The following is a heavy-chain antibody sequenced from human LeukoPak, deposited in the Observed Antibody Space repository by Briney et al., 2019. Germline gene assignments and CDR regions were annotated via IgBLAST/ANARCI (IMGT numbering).Heavy chain of an antibody. V-gene: IGHV4-34*01. J-gene: IGHJ4*02. CDR2: INHSGST. CDR1: GGSFSGYY. CDR3: ARGSRDGYNRQIDY. Sequence: SETLSLTCAVYGGSFSGYYWSWISQPPGKGLEWIGEINHSGSTNYNPSLKSRVTISVDTSKNQFSLKLSSVTAADTAVYYCARGSRDGYNRQIDYWGQGTLVTVSS. D-gene: IGHD5-24*01.